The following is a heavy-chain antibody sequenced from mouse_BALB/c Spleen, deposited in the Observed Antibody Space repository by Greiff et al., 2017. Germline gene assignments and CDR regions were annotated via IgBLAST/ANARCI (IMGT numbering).Heavy chain of an antibody. CDR2: IRNKANGYTT. V-gene: IGHV7-3*02. Sequence: EVHLVESGGGLVQPGGSLRLSCATSGFTFTDYYMSWVRQPPGKALEWLGFIRNKANGYTTEYSASVKGRFTISRDNSQSILYLQMNTLRAEDSATYYCARATTATGYAMDYWGQGTSVTVSS. D-gene: IGHD1-2*01. J-gene: IGHJ4*01. CDR3: ARATTATGYAMDY. CDR1: GFTFTDYY.